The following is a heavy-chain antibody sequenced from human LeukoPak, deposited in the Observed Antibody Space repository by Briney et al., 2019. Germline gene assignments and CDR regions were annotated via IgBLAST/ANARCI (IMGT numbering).Heavy chain of an antibody. CDR1: GGTFSSYA. J-gene: IGHJ5*02. Sequence: SVKVSCKASGGTFSSYAISWVRQAPGQGLEWMGGIIPIFGTANYAQKFQGRVTITTDESMSAAYMELSSLRSEDTAVYYCARDPSVGTVGWFDPWGQGTLVTVSS. CDR3: ARDPSVGTVGWFDP. D-gene: IGHD4-23*01. CDR2: IIPIFGTA. V-gene: IGHV1-69*05.